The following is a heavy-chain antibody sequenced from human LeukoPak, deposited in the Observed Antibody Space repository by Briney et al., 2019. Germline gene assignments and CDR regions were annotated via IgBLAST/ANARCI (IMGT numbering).Heavy chain of an antibody. Sequence: GGSLRLSCAASGFTFSSYGMSWVRQAPGKGLEWVSAISGSGGSTYYADSVKGRFTISRDNSKNTLYLQMNSLRAEDTAVYYCARDSIAAAGIDYWGQGTLVTVSS. CDR1: GFTFSSYG. CDR2: ISGSGGST. J-gene: IGHJ4*02. V-gene: IGHV3-23*01. CDR3: ARDSIAAAGIDY. D-gene: IGHD6-13*01.